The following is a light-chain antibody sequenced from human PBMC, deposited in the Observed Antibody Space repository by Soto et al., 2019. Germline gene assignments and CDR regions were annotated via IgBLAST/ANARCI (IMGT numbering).Light chain of an antibody. J-gene: IGKJ1*01. CDR2: SAS. CDR1: QGVGNW. V-gene: IGKV1-12*01. Sequence: DIQMTQSPSSVAASVGDRVTITCRASQGVGNWLAWYQQRPGKAPMLLIYSASTLQSGVPSRFSGSGSGTDFTLTISSLQAEDFPSYYCHQSNSIPPWTFGQGTKVEIK. CDR3: HQSNSIPPWT.